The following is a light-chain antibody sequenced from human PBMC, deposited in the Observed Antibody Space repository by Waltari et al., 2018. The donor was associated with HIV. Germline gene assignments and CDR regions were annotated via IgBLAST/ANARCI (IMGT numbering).Light chain of an antibody. CDR2: AAS. CDR1: QGISNY. V-gene: IGKV1-27*01. J-gene: IGKJ1*01. Sequence: DIQMTQSPSSLSASVGDRVTITCRASQGISNYLAGYQQKPEKVPNLLIYAASTLQSGVPSRFSGSGSGTDFTLTISSLQPEDVATYYCQKYNSAPWTFGQGTKVEIK. CDR3: QKYNSAPWT.